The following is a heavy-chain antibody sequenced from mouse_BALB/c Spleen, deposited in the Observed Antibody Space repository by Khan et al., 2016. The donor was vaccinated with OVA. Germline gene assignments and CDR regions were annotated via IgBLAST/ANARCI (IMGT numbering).Heavy chain of an antibody. CDR1: GYSFTSYY. Sequence: VQLQQSGPELMKPGASVKISCKASGYSFTSYYIHWMMQSHGKSLEWIGYIDPFSGGTTYSQKFKGQATLTVDKSSSTAYILLSNLTSEDSAVYYCARHGFVAWFTYWGQGTLVTVSA. CDR3: ARHGFVAWFTY. D-gene: IGHD2-2*01. CDR2: IDPFSGGT. V-gene: IGHV1S135*01. J-gene: IGHJ3*01.